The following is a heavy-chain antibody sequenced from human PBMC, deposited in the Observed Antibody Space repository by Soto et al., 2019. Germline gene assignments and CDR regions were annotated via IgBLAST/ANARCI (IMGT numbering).Heavy chain of an antibody. J-gene: IGHJ5*02. CDR2: IDPSDSYT. Sequence: GASLTISCKRCVYSFTSYWISSERQMPGKGLEWMGRIDPSDSYTNYSPSFQGHVTISADKSISTAYLQWSSLKASDTAMYYCARHEDGDNNWFDPWGQGTLVTVSS. CDR1: VYSFTSYW. V-gene: IGHV5-10-1*01. D-gene: IGHD4-17*01. CDR3: ARHEDGDNNWFDP.